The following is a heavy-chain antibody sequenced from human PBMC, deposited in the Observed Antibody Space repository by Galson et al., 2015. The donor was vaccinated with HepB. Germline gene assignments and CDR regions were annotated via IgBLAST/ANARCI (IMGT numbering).Heavy chain of an antibody. D-gene: IGHD3-16*01. Sequence: SLRLSCAASGFTFSSYAMHWVRQAPGKGLEWVSAIRGGGVDTDYADSVKGRFTISRDNSKNTLYLQMNSLRAEDTAVYYCAKDVLGRYYDYNSYDFDDWGQGTTVTVSS. J-gene: IGHJ4*02. CDR1: GFTFSSYA. V-gene: IGHV3-23*01. CDR2: IRGGGVDT. CDR3: AKDVLGRYYDYNSYDFDD.